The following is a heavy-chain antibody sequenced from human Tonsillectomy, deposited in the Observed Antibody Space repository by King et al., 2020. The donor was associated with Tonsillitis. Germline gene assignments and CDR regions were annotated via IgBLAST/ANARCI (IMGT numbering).Heavy chain of an antibody. CDR1: GFTFSSYS. D-gene: IGHD5-18*01. J-gene: IGHJ4*02. CDR3: ARGGYSYGPDY. CDR2: ISSSSSYI. V-gene: IGHV3-21*01. Sequence: VQLVESGGGLVKPGGSLRLSCAASGFTFSSYSMNWVRQAPGKGLEWVSSISSSSSYIYYADPVKGRFTISRDNAKNSLYLQMNSLRAEETAVYYCARGGYSYGPDYWGQGTLVTVSS.